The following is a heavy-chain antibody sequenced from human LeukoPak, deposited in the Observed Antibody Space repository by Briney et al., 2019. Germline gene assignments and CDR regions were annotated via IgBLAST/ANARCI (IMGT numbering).Heavy chain of an antibody. CDR1: GYISTDYG. Sequence: GAPMKVSCRPSGYISTDYGITWVRQAPGQGLEWMGWVSAYNGNTNYAQKFQGRVSMTTDTDRKTVSMELRRLTSDDTAVYYCARGGTRPYDAFDVWGQGTMVFVSS. V-gene: IGHV1-18*01. CDR2: VSAYNGNT. J-gene: IGHJ3*01. D-gene: IGHD3-16*01. CDR3: ARGGTRPYDAFDV.